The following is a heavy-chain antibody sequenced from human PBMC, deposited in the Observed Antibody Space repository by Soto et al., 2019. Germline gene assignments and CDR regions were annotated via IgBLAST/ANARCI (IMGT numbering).Heavy chain of an antibody. V-gene: IGHV1-69*10. Sequence: SVKVSCKTSARTFFISGFGWVRQAPGEGLEWVGGIIPTLGTIHVAQRFQGRVTFTADKSTNTAYMEMKSLTSEDTALYYCPRAAEWAQTSNQYYFDFSAAGTQVTVSS. J-gene: IGHJ4*02. CDR3: PRAAEWAQTSNQYYFDF. D-gene: IGHD2-8*01. CDR1: ARTFFISG. CDR2: IIPTLGTI.